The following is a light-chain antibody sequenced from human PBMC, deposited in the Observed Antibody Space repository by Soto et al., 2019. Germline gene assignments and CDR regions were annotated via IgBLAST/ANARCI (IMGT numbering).Light chain of an antibody. CDR1: QVLLHSNGYNY. CDR3: KQYNNWRT. Sequence: IVLTRSPLSLHVTPGEPASISCSSSQVLLHSNGYNYLDWYLQKPGQPPRLLIYDASTRATGIPARISGSGSGTEFTLTISSLKSEDFEVYYCKQYNNWRTLGQGNKVDIK. CDR2: DAS. J-gene: IGKJ1*01. V-gene: IGKV2-28*01.